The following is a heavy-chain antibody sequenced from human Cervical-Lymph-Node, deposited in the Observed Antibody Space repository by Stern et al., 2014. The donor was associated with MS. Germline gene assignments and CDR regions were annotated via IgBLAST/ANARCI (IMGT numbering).Heavy chain of an antibody. V-gene: IGHV1-46*01. CDR1: GYTFTSYY. CDR2: INPSDGST. J-gene: IGHJ4*02. D-gene: IGHD6-6*01. Sequence: QVQLVQSGAEVKKPGASVKVSCKESGYTFTSYYMHWVRQAPGQGLEWMGVINPSDGSTSYTQNFQGRITMTRDTSTSTVYMELSSLRSDDTAVYYCARRSSSSRNFDYWGQGTLVTVSS. CDR3: ARRSSSSRNFDY.